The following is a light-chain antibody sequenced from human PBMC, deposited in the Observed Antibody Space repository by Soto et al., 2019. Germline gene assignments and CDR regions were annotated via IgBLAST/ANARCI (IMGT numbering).Light chain of an antibody. CDR2: NGN. CDR1: SFNIGRNS. V-gene: IGLV1-44*01. CDR3: AAWDDSLNGFFA. J-gene: IGLJ1*01. Sequence: QSLLTQPPSASGTPGQRVTISCSGSSFNIGRNSVSWYQHLPGAAPKLLIYNGNQRPSGVPDRFSGSKSGTSASLAISGLQSEDEADYYCAAWDDSLNGFFAFGTGTKVTVL.